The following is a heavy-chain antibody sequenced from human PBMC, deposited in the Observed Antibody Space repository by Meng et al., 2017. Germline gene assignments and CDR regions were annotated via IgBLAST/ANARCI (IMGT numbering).Heavy chain of an antibody. J-gene: IGHJ4*02. CDR2: INPNSGGT. CDR1: GYTFTGYY. V-gene: IGHV1-2*06. Sequence: QVQLVQSGDEVKKPGASVKVSCKASGYTFTGYYMHWVRQAPGQGLEWMGRINPNSGGTNYAQKFQGRVTMTRDTSISTAYMELSRLRSDDTAVYYCARGTKYYYDSSGYYLVWGQGTLVTVSS. D-gene: IGHD3-22*01. CDR3: ARGTKYYYDSSGYYLV.